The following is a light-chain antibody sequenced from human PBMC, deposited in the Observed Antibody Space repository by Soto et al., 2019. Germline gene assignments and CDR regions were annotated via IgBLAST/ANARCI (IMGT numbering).Light chain of an antibody. CDR1: SSDVGSHNL. J-gene: IGLJ7*01. Sequence: QSALTQPASVSGSPGQTITISCTGSSSDVGSHNLVSWYQQHPGQAHKLMIYEVSKRPLGVSARFSASKSGNTASLTISGLQAEDEADYYCGSYGGSRAVFGGGTQLTVL. CDR2: EVS. V-gene: IGLV2-23*02. CDR3: GSYGGSRAV.